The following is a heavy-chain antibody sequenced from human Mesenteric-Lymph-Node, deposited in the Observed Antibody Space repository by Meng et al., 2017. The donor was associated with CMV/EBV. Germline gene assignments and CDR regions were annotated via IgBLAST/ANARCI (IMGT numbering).Heavy chain of an antibody. J-gene: IGHJ4*02. CDR3: AKLGYCSSTSCSEESY. CDR1: GFTFSSYG. Sequence: GGSLRLSCAASGFTFSSYGMHWVRQAPGKGLEWVAVIWYDGSNKYYADSVKGRFTISRDNSKNTLYLQMNSLRAEDTAVYYCAKLGYCSSTSCSEESYWGQGTLVTVSS. D-gene: IGHD2-2*01. V-gene: IGHV3-33*06. CDR2: IWYDGSNK.